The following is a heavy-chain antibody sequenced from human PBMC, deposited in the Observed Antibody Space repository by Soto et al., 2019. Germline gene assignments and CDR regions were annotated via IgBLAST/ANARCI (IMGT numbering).Heavy chain of an antibody. J-gene: IGHJ4*02. V-gene: IGHV3-73*02. CDR3: TRGIDVWSGYPRYDLYY. CDR1: GFIFSDSA. Sequence: EVQLVESGGGLVQPGGSLKLSCAASGFIFSDSALHWVRQASGKGLEWVGRIRRKANNYATTYATSVEGRFAISRDDSKNTAYLQMNSLKTEDTSIYYCTRGIDVWSGYPRYDLYYCGQGTLVTVSS. CDR2: IRRKANNYAT. D-gene: IGHD3-3*01.